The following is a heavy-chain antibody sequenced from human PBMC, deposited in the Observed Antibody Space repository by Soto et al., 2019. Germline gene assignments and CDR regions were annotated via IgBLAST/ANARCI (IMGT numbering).Heavy chain of an antibody. D-gene: IGHD6-19*01. CDR2: IHYSGST. CDR1: GGPISGYY. Sequence: SSETLSLTCTVSGGPISGYYWSWIRQPPGEGLEWIGYIHYSGSTNYNPSLKSRVTISVDTSKNQFSLKLGSVTAADTAVYYCARHGEYSSGQIPLDYWGQGTLVTVSS. V-gene: IGHV4-59*08. CDR3: ARHGEYSSGQIPLDY. J-gene: IGHJ4*02.